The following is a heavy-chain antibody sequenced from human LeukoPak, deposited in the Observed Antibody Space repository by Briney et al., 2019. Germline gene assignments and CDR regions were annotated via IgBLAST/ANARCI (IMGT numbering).Heavy chain of an antibody. CDR3: ARVLKERVNLFDY. V-gene: IGHV4-39*07. CDR2: IYYSGST. Sequence: SETLSLTCNVSGGSISSSSYQWGWIRQPPGKGLEWIGTIYYSGSTYYNPSLKSRVTISVDTSKNQFSLKLSSATAADTAVYHCARVLKERVNLFDYWGQGTLVTVSS. J-gene: IGHJ4*02. D-gene: IGHD2-8*01. CDR1: GGSISSSSYQ.